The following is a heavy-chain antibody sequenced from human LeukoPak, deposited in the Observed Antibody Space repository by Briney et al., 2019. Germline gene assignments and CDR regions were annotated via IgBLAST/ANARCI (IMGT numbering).Heavy chain of an antibody. CDR1: GYSISSGYF. J-gene: IGHJ3*02. D-gene: IGHD3-10*01. CDR2: IYHSGST. CDR3: ARDQSDYREVTLYGSGRNYAFDI. Sequence: SETLSLTCTVSGYSISSGYFWGWIRQPPGKGLEWIGTIYHSGSTYYNPSLKSRVTISLDTSKNQFSLKLSSVTAADTAVYYCARDQSDYREVTLYGSGRNYAFDIWGQGTMVTVSS. V-gene: IGHV4-38-2*02.